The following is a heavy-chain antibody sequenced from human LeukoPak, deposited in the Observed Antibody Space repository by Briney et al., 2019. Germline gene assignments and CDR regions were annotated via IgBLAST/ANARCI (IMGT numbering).Heavy chain of an antibody. V-gene: IGHV4-4*07. CDR1: GGSISNYY. CDR2: IYSSGDT. D-gene: IGHD6-19*01. CDR3: ARESHYAGDWYEDY. J-gene: IGHJ4*02. Sequence: SETLSLTCTVSGGSISNYYWSWIRQPAGKGLEWIGRIYSSGDTYYNPSLKSRVTMSVDTSKNQFSLKLTSMTAADTAVYYCARESHYAGDWYEDYWGQGTLVTVSS.